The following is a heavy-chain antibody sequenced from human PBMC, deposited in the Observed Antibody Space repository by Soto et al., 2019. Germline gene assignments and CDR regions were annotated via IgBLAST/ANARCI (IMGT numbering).Heavy chain of an antibody. CDR2: IIPIFGTA. CDR3: ARRGYSYGYLFDY. V-gene: IGHV1-69*13. CDR1: GGTFSSYA. D-gene: IGHD5-18*01. J-gene: IGHJ4*02. Sequence: SVKVSCKASGGTFSSYAISWVQQAPGQGLEWMGGIIPIFGTANYAQKFQGRVTITADESTSTAYMELSSLRSEDTAVYYCARRGYSYGYLFDYWGQGTLVTVS.